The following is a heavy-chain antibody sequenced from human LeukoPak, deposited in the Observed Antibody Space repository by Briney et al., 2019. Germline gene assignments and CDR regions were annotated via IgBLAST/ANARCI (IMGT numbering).Heavy chain of an antibody. J-gene: IGHJ6*02. CDR3: ARSGFRDYYFAMDV. Sequence: SETLSLTCTVSGGSVRNGNFYWNWIRQPPGTELEWLGYIYHTGSTNYNPSLKSRVTMSVDTSKNQFSLKLSFVTAADTALYYCARSGFRDYYFAMDVWGQGTTVTVSS. CDR1: GGSVRNGNFY. V-gene: IGHV4-61*01. D-gene: IGHD3-22*01. CDR2: IYHTGST.